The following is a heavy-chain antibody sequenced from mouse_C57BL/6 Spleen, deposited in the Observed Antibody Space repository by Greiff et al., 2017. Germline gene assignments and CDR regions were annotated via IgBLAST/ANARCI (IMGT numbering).Heavy chain of an antibody. D-gene: IGHD2-2*01. CDR1: GYTFTSYG. Sequence: VQLQQSGAELARPGASVKLSCKASGYTFTSYGISWVKQRTGQGLEWIGEIYPRSGNTYYNEKFKGKATMTADKSSRTAYMELRSLTSEDSAVYFCARWGVTTADYWGQGTTLTVSS. CDR2: IYPRSGNT. J-gene: IGHJ2*01. CDR3: ARWGVTTADY. V-gene: IGHV1-81*01.